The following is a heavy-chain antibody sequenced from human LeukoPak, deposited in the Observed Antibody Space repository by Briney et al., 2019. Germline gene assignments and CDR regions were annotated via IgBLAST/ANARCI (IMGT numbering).Heavy chain of an antibody. CDR1: GFTFDDYA. CDR3: AKDRGNGDYPDY. CDR2: IRWNSGSI. V-gene: IGHV3-9*01. Sequence: TGGSLRLSWAASGFTFDDYAMHWVRQAPGKGLEWVSGIRWNSGSIGYADSVKGRFTISRDNAKNSLYLQMNSLRAEDTALYYCAKDRGNGDYPDYWGQGTLVTVSS. J-gene: IGHJ4*02. D-gene: IGHD1-1*01.